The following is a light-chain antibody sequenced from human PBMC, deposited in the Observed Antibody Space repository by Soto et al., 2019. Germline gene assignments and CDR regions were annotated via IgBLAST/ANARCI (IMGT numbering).Light chain of an antibody. CDR1: QSVFYNADKKNY. CDR3: QQYYSNPIT. Sequence: DIVMTQSPDSLPVSLGERATVHCKSSQSVFYNADKKNYLAWHQQKPGQPPRLLISWASARESGVPDRFSGSGSGTDFTLTISNLQAEDVAVYYCQQYYSNPITFGQGTRLEIQ. J-gene: IGKJ5*01. V-gene: IGKV4-1*01. CDR2: WAS.